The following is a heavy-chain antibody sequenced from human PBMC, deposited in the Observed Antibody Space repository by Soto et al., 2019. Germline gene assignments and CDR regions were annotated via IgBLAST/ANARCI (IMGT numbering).Heavy chain of an antibody. CDR3: ARLDYGDSAFDS. D-gene: IGHD4-17*01. CDR1: GGSINSASYH. Sequence: QVQLQESGPGLVQPSETLSLTCSVSGGSINSASYHWSWLRQHPGKGREFIGYISYTGSTYYNPSLETRLTISVDTSKNHVSLRLNAVTAADTAVYYCARLDYGDSAFDSWGRGILVTVSS. J-gene: IGHJ4*02. CDR2: ISYTGST. V-gene: IGHV4-31*03.